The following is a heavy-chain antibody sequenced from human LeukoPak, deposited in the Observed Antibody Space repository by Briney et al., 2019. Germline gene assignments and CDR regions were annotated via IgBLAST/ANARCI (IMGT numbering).Heavy chain of an antibody. D-gene: IGHD3-16*02. J-gene: IGHJ4*02. CDR2: IYYSGST. CDR3: ARHVWGSYRYFDY. V-gene: IGHV4-39*01. CDR1: GGSISSSSYY. Sequence: SETLSLTCTVSGGSISSSSYYWGWIRQPPGKGLEWIGSIYYSGSTYYNPSLKSRVTISADTSKNQFSLKLSSVTAADTAAYYCARHVWGSYRYFDYWGQGTLVTVSS.